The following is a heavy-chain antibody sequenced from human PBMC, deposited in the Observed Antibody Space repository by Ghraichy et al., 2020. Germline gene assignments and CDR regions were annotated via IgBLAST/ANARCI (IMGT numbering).Heavy chain of an antibody. CDR3: AQGVGATNAFDI. CDR1: GGTFSSYA. CDR2: IIPILGIA. Sequence: SVKVSCKASGGTFSSYAISWVRQAPGQGLEWMGRIIPILGIANYAQKFQGRVTITADKSTSTAYMELSSLRSEDTAVYYCAQGVGATNAFDIWGQGTMVTVSS. J-gene: IGHJ3*02. V-gene: IGHV1-69*04. D-gene: IGHD1-26*01.